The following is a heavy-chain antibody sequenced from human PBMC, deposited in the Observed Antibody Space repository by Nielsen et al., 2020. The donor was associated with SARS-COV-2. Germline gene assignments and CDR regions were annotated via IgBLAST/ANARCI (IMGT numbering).Heavy chain of an antibody. V-gene: IGHV3-33*04. CDR3: TRDPPDSGWALDY. CDR1: GFSFSTHA. D-gene: IGHD6-19*01. J-gene: IGHJ4*02. Sequence: GGSLRLSCAASGFSFSTHAMHWVRQAPGKGLEWVAMIWRGGNYKFYPDPVRGRFPISRDDSRNLVSLQMESLRVEDTALYYCTRDPPDSGWALDYWGQGIPVTVSS. CDR2: IWRGGNYK.